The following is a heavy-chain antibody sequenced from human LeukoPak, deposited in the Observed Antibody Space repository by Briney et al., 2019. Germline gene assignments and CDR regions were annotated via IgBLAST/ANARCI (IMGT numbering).Heavy chain of an antibody. Sequence: GGSLRLSCAASGFTFSNYGMSWVRQAPGKGLEWVSGISDSGGSTYYADSLKGRFTISRDNYKNTLYLQMNSLRAEDTAVYYCAKVDYYDSSGNYPNWFDPWGQGTLVTVSS. CDR1: GFTFSNYG. D-gene: IGHD3-22*01. CDR2: ISDSGGST. V-gene: IGHV3-23*01. J-gene: IGHJ5*02. CDR3: AKVDYYDSSGNYPNWFDP.